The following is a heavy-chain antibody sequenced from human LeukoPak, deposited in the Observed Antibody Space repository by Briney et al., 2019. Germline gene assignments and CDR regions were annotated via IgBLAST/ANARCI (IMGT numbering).Heavy chain of an antibody. CDR2: IYTSGST. J-gene: IGHJ2*01. CDR3: ARRSGSFPLSYWYFDL. V-gene: IGHV4-4*07. Sequence: SETLSLTCTVSGGSISSYYWSWIRQPAGKGLEWIGRIYTSGSTNYNPSLKSRVTMSVDTSKNQFSLKLSSVTAADTAVYYCARRSGSFPLSYWYFDLWGRGTLVTVSS. CDR1: GGSISSYY. D-gene: IGHD3-10*01.